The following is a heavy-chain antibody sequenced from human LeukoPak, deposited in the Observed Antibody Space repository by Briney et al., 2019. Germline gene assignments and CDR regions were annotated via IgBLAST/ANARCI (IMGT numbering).Heavy chain of an antibody. Sequence: GGSLRLSCAASGFTFSDYYMSWIRQAPGKGLEWVAVISYDGSNKYYADSVKGRFTISRDNSKNTLYLQMNSLRAEDTAVYYCARLLDVHDYWGQGTLVTVSS. D-gene: IGHD1-1*01. CDR3: ARLLDVHDY. CDR2: ISYDGSNK. V-gene: IGHV3-30*03. J-gene: IGHJ4*02. CDR1: GFTFSDYY.